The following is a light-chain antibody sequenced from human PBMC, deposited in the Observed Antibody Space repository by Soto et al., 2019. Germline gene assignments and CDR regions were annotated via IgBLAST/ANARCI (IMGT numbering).Light chain of an antibody. V-gene: IGKV4-1*01. Sequence: DIVLTQSPDSLAVSLGERATINCKSSQSVLYSSTDKNYLAWYQQKPGQPPKLLIYWASARESGAPDRFSGSVSGTDFTYTISRLQTEDVENYYCQQYYSLPRTFVQGTKVEVK. CDR3: QQYYSLPRT. CDR2: WAS. J-gene: IGKJ1*01. CDR1: QSVLYSSTDKNY.